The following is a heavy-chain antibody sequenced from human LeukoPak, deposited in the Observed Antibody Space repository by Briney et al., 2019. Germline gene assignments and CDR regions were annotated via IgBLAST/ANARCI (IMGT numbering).Heavy chain of an antibody. V-gene: IGHV3-7*02. CDR3: ARGLDCRSTSCYLDN. CDR1: VFTSSTYW. D-gene: IGHD2-2*01. J-gene: IGHJ4*02. Sequence: RGSLRLSSAASVFTSSTYWMTSVPEAPGTGRKWGSNIKQVVTEKFSTDTLKGRVTISRDNAKNSLDLQINSLGAEATAVYYCARGLDCRSTSCYLDNWGQGTLVTVSS. CDR2: IKQVVTEK.